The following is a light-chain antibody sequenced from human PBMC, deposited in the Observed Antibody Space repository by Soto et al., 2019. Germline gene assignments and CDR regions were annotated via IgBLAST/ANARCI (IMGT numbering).Light chain of an antibody. CDR1: QSVSSK. CDR3: QQYNNWPPIT. J-gene: IGKJ5*01. V-gene: IGKV3-15*01. Sequence: EIVMTQSPATLSVSPGERATRACRASQSVSSKLAWYQQKPGQAPRLLIYGASTRATGIPARFSGSGSGTEFTLTISSLQSEDFAVYYCQQYNNWPPITFGQGTRLEIK. CDR2: GAS.